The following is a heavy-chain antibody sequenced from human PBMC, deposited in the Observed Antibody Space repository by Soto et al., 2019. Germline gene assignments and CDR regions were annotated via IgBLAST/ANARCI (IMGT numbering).Heavy chain of an antibody. CDR1: GVTFSRYS. CDR2: ISSSSSYI. Sequence: PGLSMRHSCAASGVTFSRYSMNRVRQAPGKGLEWVSSISSSSSYIYYADSVKGRFTISRDNSKNTLYLQMNSLRAEDTAVYYCSKVLFLEWLLSYYFDYWGQGTLVTVSS. V-gene: IGHV3-21*04. D-gene: IGHD3-3*01. CDR3: SKVLFLEWLLSYYFDY. J-gene: IGHJ4*02.